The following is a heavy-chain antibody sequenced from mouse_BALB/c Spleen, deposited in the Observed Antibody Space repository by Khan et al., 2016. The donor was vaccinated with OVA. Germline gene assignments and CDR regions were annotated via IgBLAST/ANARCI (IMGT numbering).Heavy chain of an antibody. CDR2: ISSGGSYT. D-gene: IGHD2-3*01. V-gene: IGHV5-6*01. CDR3: ARQPGYYEGSARDY. J-gene: IGHJ4*01. CDR1: GFTFSSYG. Sequence: EVELVESGGDLVKPGGSLKLSCAASGFTFSSYGMSWVRQTPDKRLEWVATISSGGSYTYYPDNLKGRFTISRDNAKNPLYLQMSSLKSEDTAMYYCARQPGYYEGSARDYWGQGTSVTVSS.